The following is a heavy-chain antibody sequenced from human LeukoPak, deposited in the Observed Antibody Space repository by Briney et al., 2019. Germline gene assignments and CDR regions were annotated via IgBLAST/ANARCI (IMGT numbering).Heavy chain of an antibody. J-gene: IGHJ4*02. D-gene: IGHD6-13*01. CDR3: ARDGRVGADGTILDY. CDR2: LNSDGSRT. Sequence: GGSLRLSCAASGFAFSSHWMHWVRQAPGKGLVWVSRLNSDGSRTDYADSVKGRFTISRDNAKNTLYLQMNSLRAEDTVVYSCARDGRVGADGTILDYWGQGTLVTVSS. V-gene: IGHV3-74*01. CDR1: GFAFSSHW.